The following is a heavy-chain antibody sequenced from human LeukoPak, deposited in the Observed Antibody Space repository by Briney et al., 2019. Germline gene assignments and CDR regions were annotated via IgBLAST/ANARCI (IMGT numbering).Heavy chain of an antibody. V-gene: IGHV4-34*01. J-gene: IGHJ6*02. CDR2: INHSGST. CDR3: ARAPPGYDSSGYYYYGMDV. D-gene: IGHD3-22*01. Sequence: INHSGSTNYNPSLKSRVTISVDKSKNQFSLKLSSVTAADTAVYYCARAPPGYDSSGYYYYGMDVWGQGTTVTVSS.